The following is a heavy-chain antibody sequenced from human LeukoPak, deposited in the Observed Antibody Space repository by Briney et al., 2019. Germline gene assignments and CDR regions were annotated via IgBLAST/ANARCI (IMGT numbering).Heavy chain of an antibody. V-gene: IGHV3-33*01. CDR3: ARDTAVAGTWIDY. CDR2: IWYDGSNK. Sequence: PGGSLRLTCAASGFTFSSYGMHWVRQAPGKGLEWVAVIWYDGSNKYYADSVKGRFTISRDNSKNTLYLQMNSLRAEDTAVYYCARDTAVAGTWIDYWGQGTLVTVSS. J-gene: IGHJ4*02. CDR1: GFTFSSYG. D-gene: IGHD6-19*01.